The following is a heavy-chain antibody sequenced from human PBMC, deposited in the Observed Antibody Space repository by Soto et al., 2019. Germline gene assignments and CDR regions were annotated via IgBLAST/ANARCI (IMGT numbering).Heavy chain of an antibody. CDR3: ATRVTRYYYMDV. D-gene: IGHD3-16*01. V-gene: IGHV4-34*01. J-gene: IGHJ6*03. CDR1: GGSFSDYY. CDR2: VNHSGST. Sequence: PSETLSLTCAVYGGSFSDYYWTWIRQPPGKGLEWIGEVNHSGSTNYNPSLKSRVTISMDTSRKQFSLTLSSVTAADTAVYYCATRVTRYYYMDVWGKGTPVTVSS.